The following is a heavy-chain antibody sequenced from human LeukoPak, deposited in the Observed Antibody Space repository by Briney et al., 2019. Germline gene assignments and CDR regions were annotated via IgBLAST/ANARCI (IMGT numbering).Heavy chain of an antibody. CDR1: GFTFSTYW. Sequence: AGGSLRLSCAASGFTFSTYWMHWVRQAPGEGLVWVSRIKSDGSDTSYADSVKGRFTISRDNAKNTLYLQMNSLRAEDTAVYYCTSWGDTTAEYFQRWGQGTLVTVSS. J-gene: IGHJ1*01. CDR3: TSWGDTTAEYFQR. V-gene: IGHV3-74*01. D-gene: IGHD2-21*02. CDR2: IKSDGSDT.